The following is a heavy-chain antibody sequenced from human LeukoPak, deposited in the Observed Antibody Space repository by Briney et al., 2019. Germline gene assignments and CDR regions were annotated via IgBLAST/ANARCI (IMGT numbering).Heavy chain of an antibody. CDR2: INPSGGST. Sequence: ASVKVSCKASGYTFTSYYMHWVRQAPGQGLEWMGIINPSGGSTSYAQKFQGRVTMTRDTSTSTVYMELSSLRSEDTAVYYCARAIKRLLSYYYYYGMDVWGQGTTVTVSS. J-gene: IGHJ6*02. V-gene: IGHV1-46*01. CDR1: GYTFTSYY. CDR3: ARAIKRLLSYYYYYGMDV. D-gene: IGHD3-22*01.